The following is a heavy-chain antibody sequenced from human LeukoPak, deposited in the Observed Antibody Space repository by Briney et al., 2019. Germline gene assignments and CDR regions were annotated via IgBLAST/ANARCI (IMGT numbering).Heavy chain of an antibody. J-gene: IGHJ4*02. V-gene: IGHV3-23*01. CDR1: GFTFSSYA. CDR3: AKNRGGSYYSDSDY. CDR2: VRGSDAGT. D-gene: IGHD1-26*01. Sequence: GGSLRLSCAASGFTFSSYAMTWVRQAPGKGLEWVSAVRGSDAGTSYADSVKGRFTISRDNSKNTLYLQMNSLRAEDTAVYYCAKNRGGSYYSDSDYWGQGTLVTVSS.